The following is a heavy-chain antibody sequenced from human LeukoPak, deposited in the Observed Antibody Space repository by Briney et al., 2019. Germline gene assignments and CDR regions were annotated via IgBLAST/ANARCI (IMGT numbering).Heavy chain of an antibody. CDR3: AKVSWTRESWGDY. D-gene: IGHD3-16*01. CDR1: GFTFSSYA. V-gene: IGHV3-23*01. CDR2: ISGSGGST. J-gene: IGHJ4*02. Sequence: GGSLRLSCAASGFTFSSYAMSWVRQAPGKGLEWVSGISGSGGSTYYADSVKGRFTISRDNSKNTLNLQMNSLRAEDTAVYYCAKVSWTRESWGDYWGQGTLVTVSS.